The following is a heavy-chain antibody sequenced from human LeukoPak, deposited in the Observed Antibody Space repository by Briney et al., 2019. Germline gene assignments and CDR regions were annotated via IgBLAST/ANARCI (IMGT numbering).Heavy chain of an antibody. Sequence: PGRSLRLSCAASGFTFSRHGMHWVRQAPGKGLEWVAVIWYDGTNEFYTDSVKGRFTISRDNSKKTLYLQMKTLRAEDTAVYYCARDSTDSSSTFDYWGQGTLVTVSS. V-gene: IGHV3-33*01. CDR1: GFTFSRHG. CDR3: ARDSTDSSSTFDY. D-gene: IGHD6-6*01. J-gene: IGHJ4*02. CDR2: IWYDGTNE.